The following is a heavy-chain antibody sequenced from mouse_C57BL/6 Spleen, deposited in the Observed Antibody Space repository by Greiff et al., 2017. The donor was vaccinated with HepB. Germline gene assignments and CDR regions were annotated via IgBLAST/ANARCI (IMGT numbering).Heavy chain of an antibody. CDR3: ARDDGSSSDFDY. D-gene: IGHD1-1*01. CDR2: IHPNSGST. J-gene: IGHJ2*01. Sequence: VQLQQPGAELVKPGASVKLSCKASGYTFTSYWMHWVKQRPGQGLEWIGMIHPNSGSTNYNEKFKSKATLTVDKSSSTAYMQLSSLTSEDSAVYYCARDDGSSSDFDYWGQGTTLTVSS. CDR1: GYTFTSYW. V-gene: IGHV1-64*01.